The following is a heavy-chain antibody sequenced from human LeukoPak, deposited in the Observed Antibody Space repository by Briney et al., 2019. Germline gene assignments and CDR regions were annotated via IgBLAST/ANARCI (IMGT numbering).Heavy chain of an antibody. CDR3: AKDKPTKGQPKYSSS. V-gene: IGHV3-30*18. Sequence: PGRSLRLSCAASGFTFSSYVMHWVRQAPGKGLEWVAVISYDGSNKYYADSVKGRFTISRDNSKNTLYLQMNSLRAEDTAVYYCAKDKPTKGQPKYSSSWGQGTLVTVSS. CDR2: ISYDGSNK. CDR1: GFTFSSYV. D-gene: IGHD6-13*01. J-gene: IGHJ4*02.